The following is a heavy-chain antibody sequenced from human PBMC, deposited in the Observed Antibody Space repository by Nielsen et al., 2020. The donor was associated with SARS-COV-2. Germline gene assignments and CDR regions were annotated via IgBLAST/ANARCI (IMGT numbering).Heavy chain of an antibody. D-gene: IGHD6-13*01. Sequence: GGSLSLSCAASGFTFSSYAMHWVRQAPGKGLEYVSAISSNGGSTYYANSVKGRFTISRDNSKNTLYLQMGSLRAEDMAVYYCARAAYIAAAGTVHYYGMDVWGQGTTVTVSS. CDR1: GFTFSSYA. V-gene: IGHV3-64*01. CDR3: ARAAYIAAAGTVHYYGMDV. CDR2: ISSNGGST. J-gene: IGHJ6*02.